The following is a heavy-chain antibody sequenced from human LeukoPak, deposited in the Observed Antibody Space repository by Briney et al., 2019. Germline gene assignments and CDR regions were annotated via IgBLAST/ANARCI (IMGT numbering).Heavy chain of an antibody. D-gene: IGHD6-19*01. CDR2: ISSSSSYI. Sequence: GGSLTLSCAASGFIFSSYSMNWLGQAPGKGLEWVSSISSSSSYIYYADSVKGRFTISRDNAKNSLYLQMNSLRAEDTAVYYCARDSRYSSGWYPDYWGQGTLVTVSS. CDR3: ARDSRYSSGWYPDY. CDR1: GFIFSSYS. J-gene: IGHJ4*02. V-gene: IGHV3-21*01.